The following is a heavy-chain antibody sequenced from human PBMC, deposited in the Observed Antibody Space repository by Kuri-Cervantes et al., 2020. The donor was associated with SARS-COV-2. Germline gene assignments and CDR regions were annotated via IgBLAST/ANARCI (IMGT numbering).Heavy chain of an antibody. Sequence: SETLSLTCTVSGGSISSGGYYWSWIRQPPGKGLEWIGYIYHSGSTYYNPSLKSRVTISVDRSKNQFSLKLSSVTAADTAVYYCARARIAAAGYNWFDPWGQGTLGNVSS. CDR1: GGSISSGGYY. CDR2: IYHSGST. J-gene: IGHJ5*02. CDR3: ARARIAAAGYNWFDP. D-gene: IGHD6-13*01. V-gene: IGHV4-30-2*01.